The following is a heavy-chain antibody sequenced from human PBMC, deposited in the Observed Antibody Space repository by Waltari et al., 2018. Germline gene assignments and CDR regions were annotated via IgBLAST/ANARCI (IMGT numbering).Heavy chain of an antibody. CDR3: AGGLRQLADY. D-gene: IGHD6-6*01. V-gene: IGHV1-8*01. Sequence: QVQLVQSGAEVKKPGASVKVYCKASGYTFTSYAINWVRQAPGQGLEWKEEMNPNSGNTGYAQKFHGRGTMTRNTSISTAYMELSSLRSEDTAVYDWAGGLRQLADYWGQGTLVTVSS. J-gene: IGHJ4*02. CDR1: GYTFTSYA. CDR2: MNPNSGNT.